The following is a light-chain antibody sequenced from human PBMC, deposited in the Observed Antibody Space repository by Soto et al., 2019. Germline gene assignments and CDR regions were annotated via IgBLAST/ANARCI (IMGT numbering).Light chain of an antibody. J-gene: IGKJ4*01. CDR3: QKCKVAPFT. V-gene: IGKV1-27*01. CDR1: QDIGNF. CDR2: AAS. Sequence: DIQMTQSPSSLSAFVGDRVTITCRASQDIGNFLAWYQQKPGKVPKLLIYAASTLQSGVPSRFSGSGSGTDFTLTISSLQPEDVATYYCQKCKVAPFTFGGGTNVEIK.